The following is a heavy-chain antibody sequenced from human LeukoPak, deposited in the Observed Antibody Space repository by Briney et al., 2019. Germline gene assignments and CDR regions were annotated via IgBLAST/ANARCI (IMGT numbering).Heavy chain of an antibody. CDR3: AKLANCGDDCYDRPHWFDP. CDR1: GGSMTGYY. D-gene: IGHD2-21*02. Sequence: SETLSLTCTVSGGSMTGYYWAWIRQPPGKRLEWIGYVHSSGSTKYNPSPKSRVTLSIAMSKNKFPLNLRSVTAAATAAYYCAKLANCGDDCYDRPHWFDPGGQGRLVTVS. V-gene: IGHV4-59*03. J-gene: IGHJ5*02. CDR2: VHSSGST.